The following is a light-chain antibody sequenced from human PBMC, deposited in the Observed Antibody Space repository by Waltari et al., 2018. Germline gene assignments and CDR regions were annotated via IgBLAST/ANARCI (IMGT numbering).Light chain of an antibody. CDR1: TSDVGGYNL. V-gene: IGLV2-23*01. CDR2: EGS. J-gene: IGLJ2*01. CDR3: SSYERSGNSVL. Sequence: QSALTQPASVSGSPGQSITISCTGSTSDVGGYNLVSWYRQFPNKAPQLIIYEGSRRPPCVASRCSASKSGNTASLTISGLQAEDEALYFCSSYERSGNSVLFGGGTQLSVL.